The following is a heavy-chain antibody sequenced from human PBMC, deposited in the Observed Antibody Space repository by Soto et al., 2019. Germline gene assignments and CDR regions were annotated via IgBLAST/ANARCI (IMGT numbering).Heavy chain of an antibody. J-gene: IGHJ3*01. CDR3: VKEYCTGGTCFEAFDF. CDR1: GFIFSDYE. D-gene: IGHD2-8*02. Sequence: EAELVESGGGLVQPGGSLTLYCAASGFIFSDYEVDWVRQAPGRGPEWISYISDGGTTIYYAASVKGRFTISRDDAKKSLYLHMTILRFDDTSIYFCVKEYCTGGTCFEAFDFVGHGTVVTVYS. V-gene: IGHV3-48*03. CDR2: ISDGGTTI.